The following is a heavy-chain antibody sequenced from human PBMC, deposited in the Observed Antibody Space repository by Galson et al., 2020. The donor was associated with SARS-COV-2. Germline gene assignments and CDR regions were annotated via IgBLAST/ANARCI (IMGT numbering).Heavy chain of an antibody. CDR1: GFSLSTSDMR. V-gene: IGHV2-70*04. CDR3: ARIAPQPGVAAVDDAFDF. J-gene: IGHJ3*01. Sequence: SGPTLVKPTETLTLTCTFSGFSLSTSDMRVSWIRQAPGKALEWLARIDWDNDKFYSSSLETRLAISKDTSKNQVLLTMTNMGPEDTATYYCARIAPQPGVAAVDDAFDFWGQGTMVTVSS. D-gene: IGHD6-13*01. CDR2: IDWDNDK.